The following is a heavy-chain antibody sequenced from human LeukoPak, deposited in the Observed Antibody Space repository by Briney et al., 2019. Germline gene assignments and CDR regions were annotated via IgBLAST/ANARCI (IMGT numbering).Heavy chain of an antibody. CDR2: MNPNSGNT. CDR1: GYTFTGYY. Sequence: GASVKVSCKASGYTFTGYYMHWVRQAPGQGLEWMGWMNPNSGNTGYAQKFQGRVTMTTDTSTSTAYMELRSLRSDDTAVYYCARDVLTMIRGAPLDVWGKGTTVTISS. D-gene: IGHD3-10*01. V-gene: IGHV1-2*02. CDR3: ARDVLTMIRGAPLDV. J-gene: IGHJ6*04.